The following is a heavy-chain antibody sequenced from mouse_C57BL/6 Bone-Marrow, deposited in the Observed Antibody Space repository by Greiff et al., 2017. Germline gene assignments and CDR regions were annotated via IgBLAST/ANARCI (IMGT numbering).Heavy chain of an antibody. CDR3: ARTLVADYFDY. Sequence: QVQLQQSGAELVMPGASVKLSCKASGYTFTSYWMHWVKQTPGQGLEWIGEIDPSDSYTNYNHKFKGKFTFTVDKSSSTAYLQLSSLTSEDTTVDYWARTLVADYFDYWGQGTTLTVSS. J-gene: IGHJ2*01. V-gene: IGHV1-69*01. CDR1: GYTFTSYW. CDR2: IDPSDSYT. D-gene: IGHD1-1*01.